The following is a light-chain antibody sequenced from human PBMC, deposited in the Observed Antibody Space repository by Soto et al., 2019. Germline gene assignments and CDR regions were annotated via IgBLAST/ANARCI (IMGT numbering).Light chain of an antibody. CDR1: SSDVGSYNL. CDR3: CSYAGSSTFV. CDR2: EVS. V-gene: IGLV2-23*02. J-gene: IGLJ1*01. Sequence: QSALTQPASGSGAPGQSITISCTGTSSDVGSYNLVSWYQQHPGKAPKLMIYEVSKRPSGVSNRFSGSKSGNTASLTISGLQAEDEADYYCCSYAGSSTFVFGTGTQLTV.